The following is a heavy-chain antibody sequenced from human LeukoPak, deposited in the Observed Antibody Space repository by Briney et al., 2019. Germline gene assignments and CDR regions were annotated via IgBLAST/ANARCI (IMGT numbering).Heavy chain of an antibody. J-gene: IGHJ4*02. V-gene: IGHV3-11*01. CDR2: ISSGAGTSI. CDR3: YASAVVASDY. D-gene: IGHD6-19*01. CDR1: GFSFSTYY. Sequence: PGGSLRLSCAASGFSFSTYYMGWIRQAPGKGLEWVSYISSGAGTSIYYADSVRGRFFISRDNDKNSLYLQMNSLGAEDTATYYCYASAVVASDYWGQGTLVTVSS.